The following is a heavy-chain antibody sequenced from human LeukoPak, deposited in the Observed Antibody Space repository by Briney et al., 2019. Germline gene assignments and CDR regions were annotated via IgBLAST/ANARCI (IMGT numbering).Heavy chain of an antibody. Sequence: PGGSLRLSCAASGFTVNSNYMSWVRQAPGKGLGWVSVIYRGGGTYYADSVKGRFTISRDNSKNTLYLQMNSLRAEDTAVYYCARDHYDGSTYYHDYWGQGTLVTVSS. CDR1: GFTVNSNY. CDR2: IYRGGGT. CDR3: ARDHYDGSTYYHDY. D-gene: IGHD3-22*01. V-gene: IGHV3-53*01. J-gene: IGHJ4*02.